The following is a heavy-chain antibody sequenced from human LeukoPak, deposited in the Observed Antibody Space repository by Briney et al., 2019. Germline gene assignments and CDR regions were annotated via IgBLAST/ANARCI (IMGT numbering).Heavy chain of an antibody. CDR3: ARQGPNYYVSGSSDY. CDR2: IYPGDSDT. J-gene: IGHJ4*02. D-gene: IGHD3-10*01. CDR1: GYSFTTYW. Sequence: GESLKISCKGSGYSFTTYWIAWVRQMPGKGLEWMGIIYPGDSDTRYSPSFQGQVTISADKSISTAYLQWSSLEASDTAVYYCARQGPNYYVSGSSDYWGQGTLVTVSS. V-gene: IGHV5-51*01.